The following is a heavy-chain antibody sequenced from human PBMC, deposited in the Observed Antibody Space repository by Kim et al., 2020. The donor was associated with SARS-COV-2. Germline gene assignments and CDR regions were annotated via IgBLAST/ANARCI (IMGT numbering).Heavy chain of an antibody. CDR3: GFRFDY. D-gene: IGHD3-10*01. Sequence: GSGGHTYYADSVKGRFTISRDNSKNTLYLQMNSLRAEDTAVYYCGFRFDYWGQGTLVTVSS. CDR2: GSGGHT. J-gene: IGHJ4*02. V-gene: IGHV3-23*01.